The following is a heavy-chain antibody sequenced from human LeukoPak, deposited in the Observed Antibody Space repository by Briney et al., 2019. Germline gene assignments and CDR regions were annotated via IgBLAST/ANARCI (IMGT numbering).Heavy chain of an antibody. CDR3: ARDRTTVTTGYYGMDV. CDR1: GYTFTSYY. D-gene: IGHD4-17*01. CDR2: INPSGGST. J-gene: IGHJ6*02. V-gene: IGHV1-46*01. Sequence: ASVKVSCKASGYTFTSYYMHWVRQAPGQGLEWMGIINPSGGSTSYAQKFQGRVTMTRDTSTSTVYMELSSLRSEDTAMYYCARDRTTVTTGYYGMDVWGQGTTVTVSS.